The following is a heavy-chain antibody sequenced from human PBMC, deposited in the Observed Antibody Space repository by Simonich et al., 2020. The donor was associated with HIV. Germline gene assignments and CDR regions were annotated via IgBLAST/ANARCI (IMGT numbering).Heavy chain of an antibody. V-gene: IGHV3-9*03. D-gene: IGHD5-18*01. J-gene: IGHJ3*02. CDR2: ISWNSGSI. Sequence: EVQLVESGGGLVQPGRSLRLSCAASGFTFDDYAMHWVRQAPGKGLGGVSGISWNSGSIGYADSVKGRFTISRDNAKNSLYLQMNSLRAEDMALYYCAKDRGYSYGYSAFDIWGQGTMVTVSS. CDR3: AKDRGYSYGYSAFDI. CDR1: GFTFDDYA.